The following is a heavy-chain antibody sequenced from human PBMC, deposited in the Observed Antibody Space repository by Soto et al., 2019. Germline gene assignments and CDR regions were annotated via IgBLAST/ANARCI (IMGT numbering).Heavy chain of an antibody. Sequence: GGSLRLSCAGSGFTFASYVMTWVRQAPGKGLEWVSSISATGGSTYYAGSVKGRFTISRDNSKNTLYLQMNSLRAEDTAIYYCANAEHPRRSIGFDYWGQGTLVTVSS. J-gene: IGHJ4*02. V-gene: IGHV3-23*01. CDR1: GFTFASYV. CDR3: ANAEHPRRSIGFDY. D-gene: IGHD3-16*02. CDR2: ISATGGST.